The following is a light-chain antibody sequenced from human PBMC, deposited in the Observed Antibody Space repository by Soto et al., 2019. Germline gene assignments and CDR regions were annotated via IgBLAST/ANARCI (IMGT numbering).Light chain of an antibody. Sequence: QSVLTQPPSASGTPGQRVTISCSGSSSNIGSNYVYWYQQLPGTAPKLLIYRNNQRPSGVPDRFSGSKSGTSASLAISGLQSEDESDYYCAAWDESRNGYVFRTGTKVPVL. J-gene: IGLJ1*01. CDR1: SSNIGSNY. CDR2: RNN. CDR3: AAWDESRNGYV. V-gene: IGLV1-47*01.